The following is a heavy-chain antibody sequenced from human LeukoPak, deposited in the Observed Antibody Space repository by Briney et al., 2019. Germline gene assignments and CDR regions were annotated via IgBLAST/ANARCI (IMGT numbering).Heavy chain of an antibody. CDR2: IIPIFGTA. CDR3: AREGYGGNSGRIYYYGMDV. J-gene: IGHJ6*02. V-gene: IGHV1-69*13. CDR1: GGTFSSYA. Sequence: ASVTVSCKASGGTFSSYAISWVRQAPGQGLEWMGGIIPIFGTANYAQKFQGRVTITADESTSTAYMELSSLRSEDTAVYYCAREGYGGNSGRIYYYGMDVWGQGTTVTVSS. D-gene: IGHD4-23*01.